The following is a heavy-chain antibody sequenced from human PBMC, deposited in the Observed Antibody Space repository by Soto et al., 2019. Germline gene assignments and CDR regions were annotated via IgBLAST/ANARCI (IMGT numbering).Heavy chain of an antibody. Sequence: EVQLVESGGGLIQPGGSLRLSCAASGFTVSSNYMSWVRQAPGKGLEWVSVIYSGGSTYYADSVKGRFTISRDNSKNTVYLQMNSLRAEDTSVYYCARVPYYYGSGSYYSDYWGQGTLVTVSS. CDR1: GFTVSSNY. CDR3: ARVPYYYGSGSYYSDY. J-gene: IGHJ4*02. CDR2: IYSGGST. V-gene: IGHV3-53*01. D-gene: IGHD3-10*01.